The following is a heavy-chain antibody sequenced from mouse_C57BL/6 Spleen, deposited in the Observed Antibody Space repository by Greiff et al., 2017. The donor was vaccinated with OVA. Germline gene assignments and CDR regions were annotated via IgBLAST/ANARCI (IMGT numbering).Heavy chain of an antibody. J-gene: IGHJ4*01. CDR3: AGGGYGSSLYYALEG. D-gene: IGHD1-1*01. CDR2: IDPSDSET. V-gene: IGHV1-52*01. Sequence: QVQLQQPGAELVRPGSSVKLSCKASGYTFTSYWMHWVKQRPIQGLEWIGNIDPSDSETHYNQKFKGKATLTVDTSSSTAYMQLSSLTSEDSAVYYGAGGGYGSSLYYALEGWGQGTSVTVSS. CDR1: GYTFTSYW.